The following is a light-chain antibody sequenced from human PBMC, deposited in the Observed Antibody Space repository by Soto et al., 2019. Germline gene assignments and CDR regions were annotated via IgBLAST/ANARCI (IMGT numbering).Light chain of an antibody. CDR1: SSDVGGYNY. J-gene: IGLJ1*01. CDR2: EVS. V-gene: IGLV2-14*01. Sequence: QSALTQPASVSGSPGQSITISCTGTSSDVGGYNYVSWYQQHPGKAPKLMIYEVSNRPSGVSNHFSGSKSGNTASLTISGLQAEDEADYYCSSYTSSSTNYVFGTRTKLTVL. CDR3: SSYTSSSTNYV.